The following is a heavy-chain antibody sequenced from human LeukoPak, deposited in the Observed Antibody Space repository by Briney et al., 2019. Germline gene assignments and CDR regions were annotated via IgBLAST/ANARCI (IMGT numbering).Heavy chain of an antibody. D-gene: IGHD1-26*01. J-gene: IGHJ4*02. Sequence: PSETLSLTCAVYGGSFSGYYWNWIRQPPGKGLEWIGEINHSGSTKYNPSLKSRVTISVGTSKNQFSLRLTPVTAADTAVYYCARGPLWGATYVAAATYYFDYWGQGTLVTVSS. CDR3: ARGPLWGATYVAAATYYFDY. CDR2: INHSGST. CDR1: GGSFSGYY. V-gene: IGHV4-34*01.